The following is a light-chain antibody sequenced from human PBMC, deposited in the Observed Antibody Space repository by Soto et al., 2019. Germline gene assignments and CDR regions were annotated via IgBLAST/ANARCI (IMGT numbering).Light chain of an antibody. CDR2: GAS. V-gene: IGKV3-15*01. CDR3: QQYNNWPWALT. J-gene: IGKJ4*01. Sequence: EIVMTQSPATLSVSPGERVTLSCRASQSVSINLAWYQQKPGQAPRLLISGASTRATSVPARFSGSESGTEFTLTISSLQSEDFAIYYCQQYNNWPWALTFGGGTKVEIK. CDR1: QSVSIN.